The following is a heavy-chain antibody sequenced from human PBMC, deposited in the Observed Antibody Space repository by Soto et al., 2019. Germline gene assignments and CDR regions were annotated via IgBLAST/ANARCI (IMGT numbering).Heavy chain of an antibody. D-gene: IGHD6-13*01. CDR1: GDSVSSNSAA. CDR3: ARGGQQLVLGVYYYYGMDV. Sequence: PSQTLSLTCAISGDSVSSNSAAWNWIRQSPSRGLEWLGRTYYRSKWYNDYAVSVKSRITINPDTSKNQFSLQLNSVTPEDTAVYYCARGGQQLVLGVYYYYGMDVWDQGTTVTVSS. CDR2: TYYRSKWYN. V-gene: IGHV6-1*01. J-gene: IGHJ6*02.